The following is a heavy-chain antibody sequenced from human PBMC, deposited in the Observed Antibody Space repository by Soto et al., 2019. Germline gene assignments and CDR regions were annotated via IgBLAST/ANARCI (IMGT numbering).Heavy chain of an antibody. V-gene: IGHV5-51*01. CDR3: VRPDSTGYYSH. CDR1: GYLFTNYW. CDR2: INPADSDT. Sequence: PGESLPIPCTGSGYLFTNYWIGWVRQIPGKGLEWMGIINPADSDTRYSPSFQGQVTVSVDKSISTAYLHRGSLKASDTAMYYCVRPDSTGYYSHWGQGTPVTVS. J-gene: IGHJ4*02. D-gene: IGHD3-9*01.